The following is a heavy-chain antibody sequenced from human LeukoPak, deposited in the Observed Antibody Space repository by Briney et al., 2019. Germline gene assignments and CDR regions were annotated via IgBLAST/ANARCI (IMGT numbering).Heavy chain of an antibody. V-gene: IGHV3-9*01. J-gene: IGHJ4*02. CDR1: GFTFDDYA. CDR3: ARGYYYDSSGYYGAPYYFDY. Sequence: GGSLRLSCAASGFTFDDYAMHWVRQAPGKGLERVSGISWNSGSIGYADSVKGRFTISRDNAKNSLYLQMNSLRAEDTALYYCARGYYYDSSGYYGAPYYFDYWGQGTLVTVSS. CDR2: ISWNSGSI. D-gene: IGHD3-22*01.